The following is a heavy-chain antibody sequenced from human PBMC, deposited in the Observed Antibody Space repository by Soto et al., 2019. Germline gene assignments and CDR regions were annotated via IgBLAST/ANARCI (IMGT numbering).Heavy chain of an antibody. D-gene: IGHD3-10*01. CDR1: GFTFRTYA. CDR3: AKNRGSGSPYYYKMEV. J-gene: IGHJ6*02. CDR2: ISGSTGKT. Sequence: EVQVLESGGGLVQPGGSLRLSCAASGFTFRTYAMSWVRQAPGKGLEWVSVISGSTGKTYYADSVKGRFTISRDNSKNTLSLQMNSLRGEDTAVYFCAKNRGSGSPYYYKMEVWGQGTMVTVSS. V-gene: IGHV3-23*01.